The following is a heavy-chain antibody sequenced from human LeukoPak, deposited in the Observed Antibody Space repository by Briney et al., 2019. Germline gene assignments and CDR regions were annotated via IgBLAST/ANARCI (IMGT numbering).Heavy chain of an antibody. V-gene: IGHV3-48*03. J-gene: IGHJ5*02. CDR2: IGISGDYST. D-gene: IGHD2-15*01. Sequence: GGSLRLSCEASPGFTFGNNDRHWPRQAPGKGLEWLSSIGISGDYSTYYAQSVKGRFSISRDNVNNFLYLQMDRLRAEDTAVYYCAGNSGYCNDTSCPKWIAPWGQGALVIVSS. CDR1: GFTFGNND. CDR3: AGNSGYCNDTSCPKWIAP.